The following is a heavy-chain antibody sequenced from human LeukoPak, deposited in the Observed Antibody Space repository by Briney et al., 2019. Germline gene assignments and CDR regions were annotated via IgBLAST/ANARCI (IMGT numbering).Heavy chain of an antibody. D-gene: IGHD6-13*01. CDR2: IYSGGTT. CDR3: AKDDRYSSSWLLDY. V-gene: IGHV3-53*01. CDR1: GFTVSGNY. J-gene: IGHJ4*02. Sequence: GGSLRLSCAVSGFTVSGNYMSWVRQAPGKGLEWVSLIYSGGTTYYADSVKGRFTISRDNSKNTLYLQMNSLRAEDTAVYYCAKDDRYSSSWLLDYWGQGTLVTVSS.